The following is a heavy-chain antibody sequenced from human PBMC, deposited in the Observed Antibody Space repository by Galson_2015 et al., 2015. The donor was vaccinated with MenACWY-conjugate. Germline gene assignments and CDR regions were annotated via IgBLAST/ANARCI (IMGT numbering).Heavy chain of an antibody. CDR3: ARHTSTSWEVVLDY. D-gene: IGHD6-13*01. V-gene: IGHV3-21*06. CDR2: ISSSRRYI. J-gene: IGHJ4*02. CDR1: GFSFSSYS. Sequence: CLRLSCAASGFSFSSYSMNWVRQAPGKGLEWVSSISSSRRYIYYADSVKGRFTISRDNAKNSLYLQMDGLRAEDTAVYYCARHTSTSWEVVLDYWGQGTLVTVSS.